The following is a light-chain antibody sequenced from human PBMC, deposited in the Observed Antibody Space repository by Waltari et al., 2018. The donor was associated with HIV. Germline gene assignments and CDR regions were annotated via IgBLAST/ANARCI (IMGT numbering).Light chain of an antibody. Sequence: QSALTQPASVSGSPGPSITISCTGSNNDVGYYNLVSWYKQHPGKAPKRMISEVPKRTSGDSHRFSGTKSGNVASLTISGLQSEDEADYYCCSYAGSGTWVFGGGTKVTVL. CDR2: EVP. CDR1: NNDVGYYNL. J-gene: IGLJ3*02. CDR3: CSYAGSGTWV. V-gene: IGLV2-23*02.